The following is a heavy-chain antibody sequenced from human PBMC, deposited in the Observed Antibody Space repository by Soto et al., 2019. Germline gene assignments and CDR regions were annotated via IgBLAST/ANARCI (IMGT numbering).Heavy chain of an antibody. CDR3: ARGLEWLLPHDAFDI. Sequence: GASVKVSCKASGYTFTSYYIHWVRQAPGQGLEGMGIINPSGGSTSYAQKFQGRVTMTRDTSTSTVYMELSSLRPEDTAVYYCARGLEWLLPHDAFDIWGQGTMLTV. V-gene: IGHV1-46*01. D-gene: IGHD3-22*01. J-gene: IGHJ3*02. CDR1: GYTFTSYY. CDR2: INPSGGST.